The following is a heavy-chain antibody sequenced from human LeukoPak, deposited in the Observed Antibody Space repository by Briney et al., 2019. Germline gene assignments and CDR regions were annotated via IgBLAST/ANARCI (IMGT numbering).Heavy chain of an antibody. CDR2: IKSDGSST. Sequence: PGGSLRLSCAASGFPFSSFWMHWVRQAPGKGLVWVSRIKSDGSSTAYAGFVKGRFTISRDNAKNTLYLQMNSLRAEDTAVYYCARSGSYGIFDYWGQGTLVTVSS. J-gene: IGHJ4*02. CDR1: GFPFSSFW. V-gene: IGHV3-74*03. CDR3: ARSGSYGIFDY. D-gene: IGHD1-26*01.